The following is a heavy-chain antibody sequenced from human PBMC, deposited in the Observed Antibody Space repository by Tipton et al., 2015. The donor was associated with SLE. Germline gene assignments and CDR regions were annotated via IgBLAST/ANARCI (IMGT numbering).Heavy chain of an antibody. Sequence: TLSLTCTVSGDSIRDSNYYWGWIRQPPGKGLEWMGSIFYTGTTYYNPSLKSRLTISVDSSKNQFSLRLNSVTAADTAVYYCARVDRGPRNFDLWGRGTLVTVSS. D-gene: IGHD1-26*01. CDR3: ARVDRGPRNFDL. V-gene: IGHV4-39*01. J-gene: IGHJ2*01. CDR1: GDSIRDSNYY. CDR2: IFYTGTT.